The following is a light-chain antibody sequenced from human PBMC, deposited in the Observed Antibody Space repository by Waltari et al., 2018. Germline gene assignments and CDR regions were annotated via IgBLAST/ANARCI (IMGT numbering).Light chain of an antibody. J-gene: IGLJ2*01. CDR2: GNS. CDR3: QSYDSSLSGVV. Sequence: QSVLTQPPSVSGAPGQRVTIPCTGSSPTIGAGYDVHWYHHLPGTAPKLLIYGNSNRPSGVPDRFSGSKSGTSASLAISGLQAEDEADYYCQSYDSSLSGVVFGGGTKLTVL. V-gene: IGLV1-40*01. CDR1: SPTIGAGYD.